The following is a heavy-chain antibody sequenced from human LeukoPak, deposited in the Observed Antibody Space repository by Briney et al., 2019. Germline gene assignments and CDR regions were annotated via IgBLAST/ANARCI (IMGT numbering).Heavy chain of an antibody. V-gene: IGHV5-51*01. CDR2: IYPGDSDT. CDR1: GYSFTDYW. Sequence: GETLKISCKGSGYSFTDYWIAWARQMPGKDMQWLGTIYPGDSDTRYSPSFQGQVTISADKSISTAYLQWNSLKASDTAMYYCARHRYCSTTACYDMGGYWGQGTLVTVSS. D-gene: IGHD2-2*01. CDR3: ARHRYCSTTACYDMGGY. J-gene: IGHJ4*02.